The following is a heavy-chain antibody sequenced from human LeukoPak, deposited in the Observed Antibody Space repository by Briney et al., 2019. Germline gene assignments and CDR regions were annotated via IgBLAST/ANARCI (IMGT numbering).Heavy chain of an antibody. Sequence: SGGSLRLSCAASGFALSSCSMNWVRQAPGKGLEWVSYIGSSSTTIYYADPVKGRFTISRDNAKNSLYLQMNSLRAEDTAVYYCARDSSEYSFDTNTYSQLDYWGQGTLVTVSS. CDR2: IGSSSTTI. V-gene: IGHV3-48*04. CDR3: ARDSSEYSFDTNTYSQLDY. J-gene: IGHJ4*02. D-gene: IGHD3-22*01. CDR1: GFALSSCS.